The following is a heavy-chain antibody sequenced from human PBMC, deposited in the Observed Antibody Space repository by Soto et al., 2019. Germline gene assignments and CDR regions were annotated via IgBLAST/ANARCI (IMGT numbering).Heavy chain of an antibody. CDR3: ARGDYGDPGYYYYYMDV. J-gene: IGHJ6*03. CDR2: IYYSGST. CDR1: GGSISSYY. V-gene: IGHV4-59*01. D-gene: IGHD4-17*01. Sequence: ETLSLTCTVSGGSISSYYWSWIRQPPGKGLEWIGYIYYSGSTNYNPSLKSRVTISVDTSKNQFSLKLSSVTAADTAVYYCARGDYGDPGYYYYYMDVWGKGTTVTSP.